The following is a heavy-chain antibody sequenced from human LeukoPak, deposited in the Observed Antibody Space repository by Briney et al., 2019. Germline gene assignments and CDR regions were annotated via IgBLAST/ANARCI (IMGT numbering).Heavy chain of an antibody. D-gene: IGHD3-22*01. CDR2: ISYDGSNK. Sequence: GRSLRLSCAASGFTFSSYAMHWVRQAPGKGLEWVAVISYDGSNKYYADSVKGRFTISRDNSKNTLYLQMNSLRAEDTAVYYCASSLDYYDSSGYFRLGRHDAFDIWGQGTMVTVSS. J-gene: IGHJ3*02. V-gene: IGHV3-30-3*01. CDR1: GFTFSSYA. CDR3: ASSLDYYDSSGYFRLGRHDAFDI.